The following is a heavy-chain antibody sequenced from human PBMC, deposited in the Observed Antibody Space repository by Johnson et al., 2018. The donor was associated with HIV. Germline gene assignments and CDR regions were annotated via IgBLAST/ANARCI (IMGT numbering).Heavy chain of an antibody. CDR1: GFTFSNAW. CDR2: IKSKTDGGTT. J-gene: IGHJ3*02. CDR3: TTPGYDTEDAFDI. D-gene: IGHD3-9*01. Sequence: VQLVESGGGLVKPGGSLRLSCAASGFTFSNAWMSWVRQAPGKGLEWVGRIKSKTDGGTTDYAAPVKGRFTISRDDSKNTLYLQMNSLKTEDTAVYYCTTPGYDTEDAFDIWGRGTKVTVSS. V-gene: IGHV3-15*01.